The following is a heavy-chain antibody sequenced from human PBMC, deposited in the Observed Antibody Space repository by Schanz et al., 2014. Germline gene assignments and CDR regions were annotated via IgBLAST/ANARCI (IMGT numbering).Heavy chain of an antibody. D-gene: IGHD4-17*01. CDR3: ARFRESANFGDGETGSLNYFDS. Sequence: QVQLQESGPGLVKPSGTLSLTCAVSGGSISSSNWWSWVRQPPGKGLEWIGEVFHSGISNSNPSLKTRVTISLDKSKNQFSMKLKSVTAADTAVYFCARFRESANFGDGETGSLNYFDSWGQGAL. CDR1: GGSISSSNW. V-gene: IGHV4-4*02. J-gene: IGHJ4*02. CDR2: VFHSGIS.